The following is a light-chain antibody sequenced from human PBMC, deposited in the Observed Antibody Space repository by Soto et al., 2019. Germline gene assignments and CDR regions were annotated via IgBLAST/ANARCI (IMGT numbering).Light chain of an antibody. CDR2: GAS. CDR3: QQYSGSPFT. J-gene: IGKJ5*01. V-gene: IGKV3-20*01. CDR1: QSVRSY. Sequence: EVVLTQSPATLSLSPGEGATLSCLASQSVRSYLAWYQQKPGQAPRLLIYGASTRATDIPDRFSDSGSDTDFALTISRLEPEDFAVYYCQQYSGSPFTFGPGTRLEIK.